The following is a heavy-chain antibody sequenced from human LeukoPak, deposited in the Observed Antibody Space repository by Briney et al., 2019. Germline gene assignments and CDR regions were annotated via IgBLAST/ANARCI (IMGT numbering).Heavy chain of an antibody. V-gene: IGHV3-74*01. CDR3: TRNPDGRNWFDP. CDR2: ISSDESST. Sequence: PGGSLRLSCAASGFTFSHHWMHWVRQAPGQGLVWVSHISSDESSTTYADSVKGRFTISRDNRKNTLYLQMNSLRVEDTAMYYCTRNPDGRNWFDPWGQGTLVTVSS. J-gene: IGHJ5*02. CDR1: GFTFSHHW. D-gene: IGHD1-14*01.